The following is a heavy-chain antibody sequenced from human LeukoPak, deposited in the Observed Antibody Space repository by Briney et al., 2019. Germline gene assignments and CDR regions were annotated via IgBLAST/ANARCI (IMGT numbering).Heavy chain of an antibody. CDR3: ARDALGGNPFDY. CDR1: GGSLSSYY. J-gene: IGHJ4*02. Sequence: PSETLFLTCTVSGGSLSSYYWSWIRQPPGKGLEWIGYISNSGSTDYNPSFKSRVTISVDRSKNQFSLMLSSVTAADTAMYFCARDALGGNPFDYWGQGTLVTVSS. V-gene: IGHV4-59*01. CDR2: ISNSGST. D-gene: IGHD4-23*01.